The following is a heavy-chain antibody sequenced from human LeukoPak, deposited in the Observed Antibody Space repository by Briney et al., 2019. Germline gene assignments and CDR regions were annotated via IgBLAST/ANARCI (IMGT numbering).Heavy chain of an antibody. CDR2: MNPNSGNT. CDR1: GYTFTSYD. D-gene: IGHD3-22*01. V-gene: IGHV1-8*03. Sequence: GASVKVSCKASGYTFTSYDINWVRQATGQGLEWMGWMNPNSGNTGYAQKFQGRVTITRNTSISTAYMELSSLRSEDTAMYYCALYYYDSSGYSDYWGQGTLVTVSS. J-gene: IGHJ4*02. CDR3: ALYYYDSSGYSDY.